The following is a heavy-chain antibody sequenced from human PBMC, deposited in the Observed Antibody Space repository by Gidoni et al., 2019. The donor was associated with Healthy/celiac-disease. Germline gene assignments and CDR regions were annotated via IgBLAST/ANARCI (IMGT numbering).Heavy chain of an antibody. V-gene: IGHV4-30-2*01. CDR2: RYQRGST. CDR3: ASTARWGYCSSTSCYNFDY. CDR1: GGSISRGGYS. Sequence: QLQLQESGSGLVKPSQTLSRTCAVSGGSISRGGYSGSWIGQQPGKVLEWIGYRYQRGSTYFNPSLKSRVTISVDRSKNQFSLKLSSVTASYTAVYYCASTARWGYCSSTSCYNFDYWGQGTLVTVSS. J-gene: IGHJ4*02. D-gene: IGHD2-2*02.